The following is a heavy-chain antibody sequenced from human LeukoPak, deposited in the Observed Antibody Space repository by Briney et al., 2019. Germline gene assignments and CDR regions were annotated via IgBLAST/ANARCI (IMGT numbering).Heavy chain of an antibody. CDR3: ARDDYSNWAYYYYMDV. CDR1: GFTFSSYD. J-gene: IGHJ6*03. D-gene: IGHD4-11*01. V-gene: IGHV3-48*03. CDR2: ISSSGSTI. Sequence: PGGSLRLSCVTSGFTFSSYDMNWVRQAPGKGLEWVSYISSSGSTIYYADSVKGRFTISRDNAKNSLYLQMNSLRAEDTAVYYCARDDYSNWAYYYYMDVWGKGTTVTVSS.